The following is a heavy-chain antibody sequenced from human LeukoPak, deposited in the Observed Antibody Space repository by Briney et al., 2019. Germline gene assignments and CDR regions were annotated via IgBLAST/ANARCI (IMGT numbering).Heavy chain of an antibody. CDR3: ARVRSVGGNPHAFNI. J-gene: IGHJ3*02. V-gene: IGHV3-23*01. CDR1: GFTFTTYA. CDR2: ISGGGGST. Sequence: GGSLRLSCAASGFTFTTYAMSWVRQAPGKGLEWVSAISGGGGSTYYADSVTGRFTISRDNAKNSLYLQMNSLRVEDTALYYCARVRSVGGNPHAFNIWGQGTMVTVSS. D-gene: IGHD4-23*01.